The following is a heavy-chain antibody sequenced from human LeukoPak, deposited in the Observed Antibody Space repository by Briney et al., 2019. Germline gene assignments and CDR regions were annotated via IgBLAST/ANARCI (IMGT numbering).Heavy chain of an antibody. V-gene: IGHV4-34*01. D-gene: IGHD2-15*01. CDR3: ARGGLLGVVVAATNPGIDY. CDR2: INHSGST. CDR1: GGSFSGYY. Sequence: SETLSLTCAVYGGSFSGYYWSWIRQPPGKGLEWIGEINHSGSTNYNPSLKNRVTISVDTSKNQFSLKLSSVTAADTAVYYCARGGLLGVVVAATNPGIDYWGQGTLVTVSS. J-gene: IGHJ4*02.